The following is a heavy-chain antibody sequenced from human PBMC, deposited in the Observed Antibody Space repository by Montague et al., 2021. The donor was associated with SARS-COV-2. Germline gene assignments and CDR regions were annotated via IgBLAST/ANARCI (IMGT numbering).Heavy chain of an antibody. V-gene: IGHV4-59*13. CDR3: ARTEYNWNDWFDP. CDR1: GGSISSYY. J-gene: IGHJ5*02. CDR2: IFHSGIT. Sequence: SETLSLTCSVSGGSISSYYWSWIRQSPGKGLEWIGYIFHSGITDYNPSLKSRVTISVDMSKNQFSLQLNSVTAADSAVYYCARTEYNWNDWFDPWGQETLVTVSS. D-gene: IGHD1-20*01.